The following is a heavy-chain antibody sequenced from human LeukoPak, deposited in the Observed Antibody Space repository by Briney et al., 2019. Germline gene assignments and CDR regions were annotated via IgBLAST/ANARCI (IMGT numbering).Heavy chain of an antibody. CDR3: ATDRYCSSTSCYSVFGY. CDR1: GGTFSSYA. J-gene: IGHJ4*02. V-gene: IGHV1-24*01. Sequence: ASVKVSCKASGGTFSSYAISWVRQAPGKGLEWMGGFDPEDGETIYAQKFQGRVTMTEDTSTDTAYMELSSLRSEDTAVYYCATDRYCSSTSCYSVFGYWGQGTLVTVSS. D-gene: IGHD2-2*02. CDR2: FDPEDGET.